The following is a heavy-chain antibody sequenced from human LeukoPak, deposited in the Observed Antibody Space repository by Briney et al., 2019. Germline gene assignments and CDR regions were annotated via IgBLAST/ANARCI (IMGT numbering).Heavy chain of an antibody. CDR1: GYSISSGYY. D-gene: IGHD5-18*01. CDR3: AVNSYAKDAFDL. Sequence: SETLSLTCAVSGYSISSGYYWGWIRQPPGKGLEWIGSIYHSGSTYYNPSLKSRVTISVDTSKNQFSLKLSSVTAADTAVYYCAVNSYAKDAFDLWGQGTMVTVSS. CDR2: IYHSGST. V-gene: IGHV4-38-2*01. J-gene: IGHJ3*01.